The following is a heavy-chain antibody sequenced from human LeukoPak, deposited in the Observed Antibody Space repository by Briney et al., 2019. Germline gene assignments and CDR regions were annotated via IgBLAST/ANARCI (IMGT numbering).Heavy chain of an antibody. CDR3: PRDFILVGD. Sequence: GGSLRLSCAASGFTFSYYWMSWVRQAPGKGLEWVAYISYDGSEKNYVDSVKGRFTISRDNAKNSLNLQMNSLRPEDTAVYYCPRDFILVGDWGQGTLVTVSS. V-gene: IGHV3-7*01. CDR1: GFTFSYYW. D-gene: IGHD2-21*01. CDR2: ISYDGSEK. J-gene: IGHJ4*02.